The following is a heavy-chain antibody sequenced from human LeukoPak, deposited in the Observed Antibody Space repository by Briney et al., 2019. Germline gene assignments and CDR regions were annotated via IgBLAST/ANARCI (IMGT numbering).Heavy chain of an antibody. CDR3: ARGGRYFDYDAFDI. Sequence: PSETLSLTCAVSGGSISSGGYSWSWIRQPPGKGLEWIGYIYHSGSTYYNPPLKSRVTISVDRSKNQFSLKLSSVTAADTAVYYCARGGRYFDYDAFDIWGQGTMVTVSS. J-gene: IGHJ3*02. V-gene: IGHV4-30-2*01. D-gene: IGHD3-9*01. CDR2: IYHSGST. CDR1: GGSISSGGYS.